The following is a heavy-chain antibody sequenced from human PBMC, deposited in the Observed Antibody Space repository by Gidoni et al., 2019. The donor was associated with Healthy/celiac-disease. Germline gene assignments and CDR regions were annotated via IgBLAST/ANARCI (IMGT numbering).Heavy chain of an antibody. J-gene: IGHJ6*02. CDR1: GYTFTSYD. D-gene: IGHD1-26*01. V-gene: IGHV1-8*01. Sequence: QVQLVQSGAEVKKPGASVKVSCKASGYTFTSYDINWVRQATGQGLEWMGWMNPNSGNTGYAQKFQGRVTMTRNTSISTAYMELSSLRSEDTAVDYCARGSGGSYYGTRYYYGMDVWGQGTTVTVSS. CDR2: MNPNSGNT. CDR3: ARGSGGSYYGTRYYYGMDV.